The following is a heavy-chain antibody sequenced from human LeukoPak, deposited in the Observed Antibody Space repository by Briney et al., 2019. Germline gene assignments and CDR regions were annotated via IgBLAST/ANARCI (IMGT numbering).Heavy chain of an antibody. CDR3: ARSRSSSPYYFDT. Sequence: SETLSLTCSVSRGSISTDYWSWIRQLPGKGLEWIGFVFYSGTTNSNPSVKSRVSISVDMSKNHLSLELTSVTAADSAVYYCARSRSSSPYYFDTWGQGTLVTVSS. J-gene: IGHJ4*02. V-gene: IGHV4-59*01. D-gene: IGHD6-19*01. CDR2: VFYSGTT. CDR1: RGSISTDY.